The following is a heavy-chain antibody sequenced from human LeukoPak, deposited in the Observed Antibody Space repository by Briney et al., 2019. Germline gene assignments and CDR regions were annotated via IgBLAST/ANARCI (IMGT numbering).Heavy chain of an antibody. J-gene: IGHJ6*02. Sequence: GGSLRLPCAASGFRFTDYSMSWVRQAPGKGLEWVAGLGRSGEYKYYADSVKGRFTISRDNSKDTVSLQMNSLRAEDSAIYFCVKDRPCETCMPMDAWGQGTTVTVSS. CDR1: GFRFTDYS. CDR2: LGRSGEYK. CDR3: VKDRPCETCMPMDA. D-gene: IGHD2-2*01. V-gene: IGHV3-23*01.